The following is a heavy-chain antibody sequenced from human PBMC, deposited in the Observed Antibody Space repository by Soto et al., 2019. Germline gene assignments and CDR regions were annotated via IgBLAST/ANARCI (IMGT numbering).Heavy chain of an antibody. Sequence: VESLKISCKGSGYSFNSYWISWVRQMPGKGLESMGIIYPGDSDIRYSPSFQGQVTISADKSISTAYLQWSSLKASDTAMYYCARVRGGHSFDYWGQGALVTVSS. CDR3: ARVRGGHSFDY. D-gene: IGHD3-10*01. CDR2: IYPGDSDI. V-gene: IGHV5-51*01. J-gene: IGHJ4*02. CDR1: GYSFNSYW.